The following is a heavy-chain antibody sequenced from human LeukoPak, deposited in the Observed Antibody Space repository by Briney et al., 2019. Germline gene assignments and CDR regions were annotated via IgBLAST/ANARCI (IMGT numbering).Heavy chain of an antibody. V-gene: IGHV3-48*02. J-gene: IGHJ3*02. CDR2: ISDSSSSI. CDR1: AFTFSTYN. Sequence: RGSLRPSCAASAFTFSTYNMNWVRQAPGKGLEWVSYISDSSSSIYYADSVKGRFTISRDNAKNSLYLQMNSLRDEDTAVYYCAIDAWELPLDAFDIWGQGTLVTVSS. CDR3: AIDAWELPLDAFDI. D-gene: IGHD1-26*01.